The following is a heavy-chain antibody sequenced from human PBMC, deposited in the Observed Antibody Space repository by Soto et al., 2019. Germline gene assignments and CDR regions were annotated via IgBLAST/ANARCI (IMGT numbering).Heavy chain of an antibody. D-gene: IGHD3-22*01. CDR3: ARYYYDSSGYDGMDV. CDR2: ISSSSSTT. Sequence: EVQLVESGGGLVQPGGSLRLSCVASGFSIGCCSMNWVRQAPGRGLEWVSYISSSSSTTHYADSVKGRFTVSRDTAKNSLYLQMNGLRDEDRAVYYCARYYYDSSGYDGMDVWGQGTTVTVSS. CDR1: GFSIGCCS. V-gene: IGHV3-48*02. J-gene: IGHJ6*02.